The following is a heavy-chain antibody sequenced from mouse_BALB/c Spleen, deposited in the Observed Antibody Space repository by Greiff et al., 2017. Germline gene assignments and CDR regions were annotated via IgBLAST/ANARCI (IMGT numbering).Heavy chain of an antibody. V-gene: IGHV5-4*02. D-gene: IGHD2-1*01. Sequence: EVQLVESGGGLVKPGGSLKLSCAASGFTFSDYYMYWVRQTPEKRLEWVATISDGGSYTYYPDSVKGRFTISRDNAKNNLYLQMSSLKSEDTAMYYCARGNGNCFDYWGQGTTLTVSS. CDR3: ARGNGNCFDY. CDR2: ISDGGSYT. J-gene: IGHJ2*01. CDR1: GFTFSDYY.